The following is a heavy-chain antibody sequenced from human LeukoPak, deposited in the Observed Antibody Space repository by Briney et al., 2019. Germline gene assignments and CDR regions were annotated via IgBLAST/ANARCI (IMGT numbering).Heavy chain of an antibody. D-gene: IGHD4-17*01. Sequence: SETLSLTCAVYGGSFSGYYWSWTRQPPGKGLEWIGEINHSGSTNYNPSLKSRVTISVDTSKNQFSLKLSSVTAADTAVYYCARGTRYGPDAFDIWGQGTMVTVSS. CDR2: INHSGST. CDR1: GGSFSGYY. J-gene: IGHJ3*02. V-gene: IGHV4-34*01. CDR3: ARGTRYGPDAFDI.